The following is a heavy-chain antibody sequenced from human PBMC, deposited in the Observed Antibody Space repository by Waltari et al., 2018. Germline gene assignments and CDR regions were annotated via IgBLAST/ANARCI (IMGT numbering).Heavy chain of an antibody. V-gene: IGHV3-21*02. D-gene: IGHD6-25*01. Sequence: EVQLVESGGGLVKPGGSLGLSCAASELIFRTYDRNWVRQAPGEGLELVSSIRRVSIYVYYANSVKGRFSISRDNAKNSLYLQMNSLRAEDTAVYYCARAHGAAARLDFDYWGQGTLVTVSS. CDR3: ARAHGAAARLDFDY. CDR2: IRRVSIYV. J-gene: IGHJ4*02. CDR1: ELIFRTYD.